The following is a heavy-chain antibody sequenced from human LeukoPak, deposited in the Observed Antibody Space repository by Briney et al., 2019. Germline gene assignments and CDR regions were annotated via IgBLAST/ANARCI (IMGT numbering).Heavy chain of an antibody. CDR2: IYYSGST. CDR1: GGSIGSGGYY. V-gene: IGHV4-31*03. Sequence: SETLSLTCTVSGGSIGSGGYYWSWIRQHPGKGLEWIGYIYYSGSTYYNPSLKSRVTISVDTSKNQFSLKLSSVTAADTAVYYCARDRVTTVTRYYYYYGIDVWGKGTTVTVSS. CDR3: ARDRVTTVTRYYYYYGIDV. J-gene: IGHJ6*04. D-gene: IGHD4-17*01.